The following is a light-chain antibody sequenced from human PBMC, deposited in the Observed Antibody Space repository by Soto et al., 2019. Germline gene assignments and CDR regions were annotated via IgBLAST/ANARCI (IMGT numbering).Light chain of an antibody. V-gene: IGKV3-20*01. Sequence: EVVLTQSPGTLSLSPGERATLSCRASQSVSNNYLAWYQQKPGQAPRLLIFGSSDRATGIPDRFSGSGSGTDFTLTISRLEPEDFGMYYCQQYGSSPPYTFGLGTKLEIK. CDR3: QQYGSSPPYT. CDR1: QSVSNNY. CDR2: GSS. J-gene: IGKJ2*01.